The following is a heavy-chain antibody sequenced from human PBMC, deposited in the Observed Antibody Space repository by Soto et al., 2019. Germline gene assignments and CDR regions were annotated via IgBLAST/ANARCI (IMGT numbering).Heavy chain of an antibody. CDR1: GFTFSSYA. D-gene: IGHD3-3*01. CDR2: ISYDGSNK. CDR3: ARDRAFPFVGVVIGNLYYYYGMDV. J-gene: IGHJ6*02. V-gene: IGHV3-30-3*01. Sequence: QVQLVESGGGVVQPGRSLILSCAASGFTFSSYAMHWVRQAPGKGLEWGAVISYDGSNKYYADSVKGRFTISRDNSKNTPYLQMNSLRAEDTAVYYCARDRAFPFVGVVIGNLYYYYGMDVWGQGTTVTVSS.